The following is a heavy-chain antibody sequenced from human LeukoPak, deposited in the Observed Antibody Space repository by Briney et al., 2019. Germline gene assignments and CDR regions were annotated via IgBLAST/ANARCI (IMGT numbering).Heavy chain of an antibody. V-gene: IGHV3-23*01. CDR3: ATNTSSWSFDY. Sequence: GGSLRLSCEVSGFSLSDYGVNWVRQAPGKGLEWVSAISSSGAGTYYADSVKGRFTISRDNSKNTLHLQMHSLRAEDTAVYYCATNTSSWSFDYWGQGTLVTVSS. D-gene: IGHD6-13*01. CDR1: GFSLSDYG. CDR2: ISSSGAGT. J-gene: IGHJ4*02.